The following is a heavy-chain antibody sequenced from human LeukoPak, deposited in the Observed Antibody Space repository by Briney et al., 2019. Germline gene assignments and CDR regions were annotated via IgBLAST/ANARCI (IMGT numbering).Heavy chain of an antibody. V-gene: IGHV1-18*01. CDR3: ARDLGDDYDILTLYYYGMDV. CDR2: ISAYNGNT. J-gene: IGHJ6*02. CDR1: GYTFTSYG. D-gene: IGHD3-9*01. Sequence: RASVKVSCKASGYTFTSYGISWVRQAPGQGLEWMGWISAYNGNTNYAQKLQGRVTMTTDTSTSTAYMELRSLRSDDTAVYYCARDLGDDYDILTLYYYGMDVWGQGTTVTVSS.